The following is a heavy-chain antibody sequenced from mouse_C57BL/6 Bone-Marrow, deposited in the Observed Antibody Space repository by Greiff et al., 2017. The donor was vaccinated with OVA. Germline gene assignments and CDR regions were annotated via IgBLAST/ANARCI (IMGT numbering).Heavy chain of an antibody. CDR3: ARSWGAGMDY. CDR2: IYPRSGNT. D-gene: IGHD6-1*01. V-gene: IGHV1-81*01. CDR1: GYTFTSYG. J-gene: IGHJ4*01. Sequence: VKLMESGAELARPGASVKLSCKASGYTFTSYGISWVKQRTGQGLEWIGEIYPRSGNTYYNETFKGKATLTADKSSSTAYMELRSLTSEDSAVYFCARSWGAGMDYWGQGTSVTVSS.